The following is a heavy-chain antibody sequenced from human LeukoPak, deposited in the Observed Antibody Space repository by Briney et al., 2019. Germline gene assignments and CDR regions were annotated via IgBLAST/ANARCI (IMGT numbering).Heavy chain of an antibody. Sequence: GRSLRLSCAASGFTFSSYAMSWVRQAPGKGLEWVSAISGSGGSTYYADSVKGRFTISRDNSKNTLYLQMNSLRAEDTAVYYCAKGEFEEQWLVSWYFDLWGCGTLVTVSS. CDR3: AKGEFEEQWLVSWYFDL. CDR1: GFTFSSYA. V-gene: IGHV3-23*01. CDR2: ISGSGGST. J-gene: IGHJ2*01. D-gene: IGHD6-19*01.